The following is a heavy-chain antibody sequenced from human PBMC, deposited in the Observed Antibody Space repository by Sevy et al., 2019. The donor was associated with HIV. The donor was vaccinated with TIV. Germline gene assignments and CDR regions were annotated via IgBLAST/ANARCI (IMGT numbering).Heavy chain of an antibody. CDR2: ISYDGSNK. V-gene: IGHV3-30-3*01. CDR3: ARDPPSGRSRGGRDGYNFYGAFDI. J-gene: IGHJ3*02. D-gene: IGHD5-12*01. Sequence: GGSLRLSCAASGFTFSSYAMHWVRQAPGKGLEWVAVISYDGSNKYYADSVKGRFTISRDNSKNTLYLQMNSLRAEDTAGYYCARDPPSGRSRGGRDGYNFYGAFDIWGQGTMVTVSS. CDR1: GFTFSSYA.